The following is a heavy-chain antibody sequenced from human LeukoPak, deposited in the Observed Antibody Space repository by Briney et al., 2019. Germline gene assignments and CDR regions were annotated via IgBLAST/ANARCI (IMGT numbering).Heavy chain of an antibody. CDR3: ARAVVTYYYMDV. J-gene: IGHJ6*03. Sequence: ASVKVSCKASGYTLNVYYMHWVRQAPGQGLEWMGWINPNSGGTNYAQKFQGRVTMTRDTSISTAYMELSRLRSDDTAVYYCARAVVTYYYMDVWGKGTTVTVSS. V-gene: IGHV1-2*02. D-gene: IGHD3-22*01. CDR2: INPNSGGT. CDR1: GYTLNVYY.